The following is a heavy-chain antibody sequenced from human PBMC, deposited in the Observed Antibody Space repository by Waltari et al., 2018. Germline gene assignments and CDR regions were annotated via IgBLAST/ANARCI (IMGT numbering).Heavy chain of an antibody. D-gene: IGHD5-18*01. V-gene: IGHV4-39*01. J-gene: IGHJ3*02. CDR2: IYYSGST. Sequence: QLQLQESGPGLVKPTETLSLTCTVSGGSISSSSYSWGWIRQPPGKGLEWIGRIYYSGSTYYNPSLKSRVTISVDTSKNQFSLKLSSVTAADTAVYYCARQTWIQLWLYAFDIWGQGTMVTVSS. CDR3: ARQTWIQLWLYAFDI. CDR1: GGSISSSSYS.